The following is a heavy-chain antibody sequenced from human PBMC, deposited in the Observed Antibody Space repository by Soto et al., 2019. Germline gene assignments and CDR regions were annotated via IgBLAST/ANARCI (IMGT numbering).Heavy chain of an antibody. CDR3: VSQRTTVPTQAYFDY. Sequence: SQTLSLTCAISGDSVSSNSAAWNWIRQSPSRGLEWLGRTYYRSKWYNDYAVSVKSRITINPDTSKNRFSLSLNSVTASDTAVYFCVSQRTTVPTQAYFDYWGPGALVTVSS. V-gene: IGHV6-1*01. D-gene: IGHD4-17*01. CDR1: GDSVSSNSAA. J-gene: IGHJ4*02. CDR2: TYYRSKWYN.